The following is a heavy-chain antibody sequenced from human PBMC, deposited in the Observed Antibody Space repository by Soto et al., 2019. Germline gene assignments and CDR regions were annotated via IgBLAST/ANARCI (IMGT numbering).Heavy chain of an antibody. CDR2: IWADGSKQ. Sequence: QVQLVESGGGVVQPGRSLRLSCDASGFSFRNYGMHWVRQAPGKGLEWVAVIWADGSKQYYADSVKGRFTISRDNSKSTLYLQMNTLGVEDTAVYYCVGGIYYGDYWGQGAPVTVSP. CDR3: VGGIYYGDY. CDR1: GFSFRNYG. V-gene: IGHV3-33*01. J-gene: IGHJ4*02. D-gene: IGHD3-16*01.